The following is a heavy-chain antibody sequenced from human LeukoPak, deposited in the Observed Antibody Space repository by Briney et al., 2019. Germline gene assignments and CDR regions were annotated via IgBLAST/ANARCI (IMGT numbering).Heavy chain of an antibody. CDR2: IIPIFGTA. CDR3: ARDRDPIVDYSNYEFDY. Sequence: SSVKVSCKASGGTFSSYAISWVRQAPGQGLEWMGGIIPIFGTANYAQKFQGRVTITADESTSTAYMELSSLRSEDTAVYYCARDRDPIVDYSNYEFDYWGQGTLVTVSS. D-gene: IGHD4-11*01. V-gene: IGHV1-69*01. J-gene: IGHJ4*02. CDR1: GGTFSSYA.